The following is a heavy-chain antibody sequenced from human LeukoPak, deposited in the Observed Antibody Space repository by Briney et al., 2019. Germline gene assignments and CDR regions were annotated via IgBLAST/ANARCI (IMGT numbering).Heavy chain of an antibody. CDR3: ARRVVRGVKDY. J-gene: IGHJ4*02. Sequence: SETLSLXCAVYGGSFSGYYWSWIRQPPGKGLEWIGEINHSGSTNYNPSLKSRVTISVDTSKNQFSLKLSSVTAADTAVYYCARRVVRGVKDYWGQGTLVTVSS. CDR1: GGSFSGYY. D-gene: IGHD3-10*01. V-gene: IGHV4-34*01. CDR2: INHSGST.